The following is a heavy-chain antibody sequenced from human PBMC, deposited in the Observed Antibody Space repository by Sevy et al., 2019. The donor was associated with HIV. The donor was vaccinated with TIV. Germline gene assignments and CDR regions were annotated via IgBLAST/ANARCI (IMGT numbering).Heavy chain of an antibody. Sequence: GGSLRLSCAASGFTVSNSYMSWVRQAPGKGLEWVSIIYSGVTTSYADSVRGRFTISRDKSKNTMSLQMNSLRAEETALNYWARLSVYYDDSSGNYTTGNAFDIWGQGTMVTVSS. CDR2: IYSGVTT. J-gene: IGHJ3*02. CDR3: ARLSVYYDDSSGNYTTGNAFDI. V-gene: IGHV3-53*01. D-gene: IGHD3-22*01. CDR1: GFTVSNSY.